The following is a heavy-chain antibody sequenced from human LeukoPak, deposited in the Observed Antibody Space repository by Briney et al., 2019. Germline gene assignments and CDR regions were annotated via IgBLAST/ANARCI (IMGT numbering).Heavy chain of an antibody. D-gene: IGHD1-26*01. CDR1: GFTFSSYG. J-gene: IGHJ6*02. Sequence: GGSLRLSCAASGFTFSSYGMHWVRQAPGKGLEWVAVISYDGSNKYYADSVKGRFTISRDNSKNTLYLQMNSLRAEDTAVYYCAKGSYYAYYYYGMDVWGQGTTVTVSS. CDR2: ISYDGSNK. V-gene: IGHV3-30*18. CDR3: AKGSYYAYYYYGMDV.